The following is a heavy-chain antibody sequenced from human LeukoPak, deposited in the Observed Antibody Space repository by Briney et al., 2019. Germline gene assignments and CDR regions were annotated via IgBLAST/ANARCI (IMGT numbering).Heavy chain of an antibody. CDR2: ISSSSSTI. Sequence: TGGSLRLSCAASGFTFSSYSMNWVRQAPGKGLEWVSYISSSSSTIYYADSVKGRFTISRDNAKNSLYLQMNSLRDEDTAVYYCARGPKGYCSSTSCYIIDYWAREPWSPSPQ. CDR3: ARGPKGYCSSTSCYIIDY. CDR1: GFTFSSYS. J-gene: IGHJ4*02. V-gene: IGHV3-48*02. D-gene: IGHD2-2*02.